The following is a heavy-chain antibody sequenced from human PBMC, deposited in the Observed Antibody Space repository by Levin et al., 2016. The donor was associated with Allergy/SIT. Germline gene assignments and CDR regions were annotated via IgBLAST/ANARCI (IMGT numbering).Heavy chain of an antibody. D-gene: IGHD3-22*01. CDR2: IYWNDDK. J-gene: IGHJ5*02. Sequence: SGPTLVKPTQTLTLTCTFSGFSLSTSGMCVSWIRQPPGKALEWLALIYWNDDKRYSPSLKSRLTITKDTSKNQVVLTMTNMDPVDTATYYCAHRRGYDSSFSWFDPLGPGNPGHRLL. CDR3: AHRRGYDSSFSWFDP. V-gene: IGHV2-5*08. CDR1: GFSLSTSGMC.